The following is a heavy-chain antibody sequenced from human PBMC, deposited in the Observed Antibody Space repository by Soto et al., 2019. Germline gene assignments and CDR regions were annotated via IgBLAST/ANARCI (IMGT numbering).Heavy chain of an antibody. CDR3: ARSAFCSSTSCYDY. V-gene: IGHV1-8*01. CDR2: MNPNSGNT. J-gene: IGHJ4*02. D-gene: IGHD2-2*01. CDR1: GYTFTSYD. Sequence: ASLKVSCKAAGYTFTSYDSNWVRQATGQGLEWMGWMNPNSGNTGYAQKFQGRVTMTRNTSISTAYMELSSLRSEDTAVYYCARSAFCSSTSCYDYWGQGTLVTVSS.